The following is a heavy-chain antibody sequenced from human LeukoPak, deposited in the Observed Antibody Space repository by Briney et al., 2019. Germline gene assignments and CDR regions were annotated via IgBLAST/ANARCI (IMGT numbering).Heavy chain of an antibody. CDR2: IYYSGST. CDR1: GGSISSYY. D-gene: IGHD1-20*01. Sequence: KPSETLSLTCTVSGGSISSYYWSWIRQPPGKGLEWIGYIYYSGSTNYNPSLKSRVTISVDTSKNQFSLKLSSVTAADTAVYYCARHLPITGTRLYYFDYWGQGTLVTVSS. J-gene: IGHJ4*02. CDR3: ARHLPITGTRLYYFDY. V-gene: IGHV4-59*01.